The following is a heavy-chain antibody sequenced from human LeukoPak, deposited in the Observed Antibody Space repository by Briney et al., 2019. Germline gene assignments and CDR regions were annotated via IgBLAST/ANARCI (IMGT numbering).Heavy chain of an antibody. Sequence: GESLKISCKGSGSLFTSYWISWGRQLPGKGREGRGRIDPSDSYTNYSPSFQGHVTISADKSISTAYLQWSSLKASDTAMYYCARQGIAVAKGYYYYGMDVWGKGTTVTVSS. D-gene: IGHD6-19*01. CDR2: IDPSDSYT. J-gene: IGHJ6*04. V-gene: IGHV5-10-1*01. CDR1: GSLFTSYW. CDR3: ARQGIAVAKGYYYYGMDV.